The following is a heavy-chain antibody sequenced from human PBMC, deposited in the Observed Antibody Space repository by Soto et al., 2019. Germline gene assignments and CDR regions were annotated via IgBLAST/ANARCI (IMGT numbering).Heavy chain of an antibody. CDR2: IYHSGST. D-gene: IGHD1-20*01. Sequence: PSETLSLTCTVSGGSISSGGYSWGWIRQPPGKGLEWIGCIYHSGSTYYNPSLKSRVTISVDTSKNQFSLKLSSVTAADTAVYYAAGEAGDNLSCDLDRWGQGTLVTVSS. V-gene: IGHV4-30-2*01. J-gene: IGHJ5*02. CDR1: GGSISSGGYS. CDR3: AGEAGDNLSCDLDR.